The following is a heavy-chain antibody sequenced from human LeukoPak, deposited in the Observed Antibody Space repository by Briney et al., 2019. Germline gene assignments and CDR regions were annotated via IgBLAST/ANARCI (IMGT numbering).Heavy chain of an antibody. Sequence: SETLSLTCAVYGGSFSGYYWSWIRQPPGKGLEWIGEINHSGSTNYNPSLKSRVTISVDTSKNQFSLKLSSVTAADTAVYFCARTPYGANSCADYWGQGSLVTVSS. CDR2: INHSGST. V-gene: IGHV4-34*01. CDR3: ARTPYGANSCADY. J-gene: IGHJ4*02. CDR1: GGSFSGYY. D-gene: IGHD4-23*01.